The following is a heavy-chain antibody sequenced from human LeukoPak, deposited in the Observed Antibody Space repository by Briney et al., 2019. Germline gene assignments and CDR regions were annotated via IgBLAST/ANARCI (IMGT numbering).Heavy chain of an antibody. CDR2: IKQDGSEK. CDR3: ARASDPWLQLT. Sequence: GGSLRLSCAASGFTFSNNWMIWVRQAPGKGLEWVGNIKQDGSEKRYADSVRGRFSISRDNAQTSLYLQMNSLRAEDTAVYDCARASDPWLQLTWGQGTLVTVSS. J-gene: IGHJ5*02. D-gene: IGHD5-24*01. CDR1: GFTFSNNW. V-gene: IGHV3-7*05.